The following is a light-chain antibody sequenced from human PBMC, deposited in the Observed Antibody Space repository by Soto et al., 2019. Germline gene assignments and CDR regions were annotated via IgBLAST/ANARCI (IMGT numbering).Light chain of an antibody. J-gene: IGLJ2*01. Sequence: QSVLTQPPTVSAAPGQRITLSCSGGRSDIGSNYVYWYLQFPGTAPHLLIYDKSLRPSGMPDRFAGSTSGTSATLAITGLQTGDEAEYDSGTWESSQRAGLFGGGTKLTVL. CDR3: GTWESSQRAGL. CDR1: RSDIGSNY. CDR2: DKS. V-gene: IGLV1-51*01.